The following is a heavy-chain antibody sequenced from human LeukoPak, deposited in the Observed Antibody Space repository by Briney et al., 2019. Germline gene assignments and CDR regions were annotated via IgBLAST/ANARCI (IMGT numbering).Heavy chain of an antibody. CDR3: ARGRYTVTVTEFDY. J-gene: IGHJ4*02. CDR1: GFTFSSYG. D-gene: IGHD4-11*01. V-gene: IGHV3-30*03. Sequence: GGSLRLSCAASGFTFSSYGMHWVRQAPGKGLEWLAIISYDGSNKYYGDSVKGRFTISRDNSKNTLFLQMNSLRAEDTAVYYCARGRYTVTVTEFDYWGQGTLVTVSS. CDR2: ISYDGSNK.